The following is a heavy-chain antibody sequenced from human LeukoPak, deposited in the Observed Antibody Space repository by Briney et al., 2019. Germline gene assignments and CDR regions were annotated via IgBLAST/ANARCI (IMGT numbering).Heavy chain of an antibody. Sequence: SQTLSLTCAISGYSVSMNSAAWNWIRQSPSRGLEWLGRTYYRSKWYSDYAVSVKSRITINPDTSKNQFSLQLKSVTPEDTAVYYCASTSDYSSGYFDYWGQGTLVTVSS. CDR3: ASTSDYSSGYFDY. CDR1: GYSVSMNSAA. D-gene: IGHD3-10*01. J-gene: IGHJ4*02. CDR2: TYYRSKWYS. V-gene: IGHV6-1*01.